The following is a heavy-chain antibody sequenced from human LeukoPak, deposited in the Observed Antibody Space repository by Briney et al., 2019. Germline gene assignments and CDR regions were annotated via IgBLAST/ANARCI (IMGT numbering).Heavy chain of an antibody. CDR2: IYSSGNT. Sequence: SETLSLTCIVSGGSISSYYWSWIRQPAGKGLEWIGRIYSSGNTNYNPSLKSRVTILVDKSKNQFSLKLSSVTAADTAVYYCARSGPIAVASVDYWGQGTLVTVSS. D-gene: IGHD6-19*01. CDR1: GGSISSYY. CDR3: ARSGPIAVASVDY. J-gene: IGHJ4*02. V-gene: IGHV4-4*07.